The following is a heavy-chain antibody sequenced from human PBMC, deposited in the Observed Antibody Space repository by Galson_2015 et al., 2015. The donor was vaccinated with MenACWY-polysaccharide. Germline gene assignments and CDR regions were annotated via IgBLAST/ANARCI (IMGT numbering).Heavy chain of an antibody. CDR1: GFTLDDYA. Sequence: SLRLSCAVSGFTLDDYAMHWVRQAPGKGLEWVSGINWNSGHIDYADSVKGRFTISRDNAKNSLYLQMTSLTLEDTALYYCAKGTAYTDFSSADYWGQGTLVSVSS. CDR3: AKGTAYTDFSSADY. V-gene: IGHV3-9*01. J-gene: IGHJ4*02. D-gene: IGHD1-26*01. CDR2: INWNSGHI.